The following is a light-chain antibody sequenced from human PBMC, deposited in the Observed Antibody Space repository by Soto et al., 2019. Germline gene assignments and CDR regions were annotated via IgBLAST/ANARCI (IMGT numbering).Light chain of an antibody. CDR2: DAS. Sequence: DIQMTQSPSTLSASVGDRVTITCRASQSISSWLAWYQQKPGKAPKLLIYDASSLESGVPSRFSGSGSGTEFTLTISSLQPDDFAIYYCQQYKSWPFTFGPGTKVEIK. J-gene: IGKJ3*01. CDR3: QQYKSWPFT. CDR1: QSISSW. V-gene: IGKV1-5*01.